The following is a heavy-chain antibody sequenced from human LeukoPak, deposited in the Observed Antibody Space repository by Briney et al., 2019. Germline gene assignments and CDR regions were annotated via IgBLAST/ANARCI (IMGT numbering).Heavy chain of an antibody. CDR2: ISGSGGST. J-gene: IGHJ6*03. D-gene: IGHD4-23*01. V-gene: IGHV3-23*01. CDR1: GFTFSTFG. CDR3: ARDVTVVYYYYYMDV. Sequence: PGGSLRLSCAASGFTFSTFGMSWVRQVPGKGLEWVSAISGSGGSTYYADSVKGRFTISRDNAKNSLYLQMNSLRAEDTAVYYCARDVTVVYYYYYMDVWGKGTTVTVSS.